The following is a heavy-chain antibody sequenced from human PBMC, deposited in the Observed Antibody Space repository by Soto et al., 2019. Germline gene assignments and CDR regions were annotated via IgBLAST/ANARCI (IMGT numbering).Heavy chain of an antibody. D-gene: IGHD2-15*01. Sequence: EVQLVESGGGLVKPGGSLRLSCAASGFTFSSYRMNWVRQAPGQGLEWVSSISSSSSYIYYADSVKGRFTISRDNAKNSLYLQMNSLRAEDTAVYYCASEYCSGGSCYEFRCDPWGQGTLVTVSS. CDR3: ASEYCSGGSCYEFRCDP. CDR2: ISSSSSYI. V-gene: IGHV3-21*01. J-gene: IGHJ5*02. CDR1: GFTFSSYR.